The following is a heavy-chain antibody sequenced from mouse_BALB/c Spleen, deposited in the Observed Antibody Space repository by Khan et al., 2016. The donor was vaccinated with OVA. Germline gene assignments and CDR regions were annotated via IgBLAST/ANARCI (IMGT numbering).Heavy chain of an antibody. CDR2: IYPYNDDT. D-gene: IGHD1-1*01. V-gene: IGHV1S136*01. CDR1: GYTFTDYV. J-gene: IGHJ4*01. Sequence: VQLKESGPELVKPGASVRMSCKASGYTFTDYVMHWVKQKPGQGLEWIGYIYPYNDDTESTERFKGKATLTLDKSYSTAYMDLSSLTSAYSSVYYCARSATDYYTMDYWGQGTSVTVSS. CDR3: ARSATDYYTMDY.